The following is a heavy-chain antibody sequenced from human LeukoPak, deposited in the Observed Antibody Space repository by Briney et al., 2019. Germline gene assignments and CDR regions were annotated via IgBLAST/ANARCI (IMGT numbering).Heavy chain of an antibody. Sequence: GGSLRLSCAASGFTFSSYWMSWVRQAPGKGLEWVANIKQDGSEKYYVDSVKGRFTISRDNAKNSLYLQMNSLRAEDMAVYYCARELVVGATISTDAFDIWGQGTMVTVSS. CDR1: GFTFSSYW. V-gene: IGHV3-7*01. D-gene: IGHD1-26*01. CDR3: ARELVVGATISTDAFDI. J-gene: IGHJ3*02. CDR2: IKQDGSEK.